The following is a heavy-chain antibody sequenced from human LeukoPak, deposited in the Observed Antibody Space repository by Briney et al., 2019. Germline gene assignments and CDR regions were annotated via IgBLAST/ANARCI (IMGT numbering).Heavy chain of an antibody. D-gene: IGHD2-15*01. V-gene: IGHV3-23*01. CDR2: ISRSGGTT. J-gene: IGHJ6*03. Sequence: GGSLRLSCAASGFTFSSYDMPWLRQTPGKGLVWVALISRSGGTTYYADSVKGRFTISRDNSKNTLYLQMNSLRAEDTAEYYCAKRGGTESFYYYYYMDVWGKGTTVTVSS. CDR3: AKRGGTESFYYYYYMDV. CDR1: GFTFSSYD.